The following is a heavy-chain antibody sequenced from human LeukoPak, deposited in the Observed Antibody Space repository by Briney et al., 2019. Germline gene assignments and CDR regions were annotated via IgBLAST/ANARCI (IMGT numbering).Heavy chain of an antibody. CDR2: ISGSGGST. J-gene: IGHJ4*02. D-gene: IGHD5-18*01. CDR1: GFTFSSYA. V-gene: IGHV3-23*01. Sequence: GGSLRLSCAASGFTFSSYAMSWVRQAPGKGLEWVSTISGSGGSTYYADSVKGRFTISRDKSKNTLYLQMNSLRAEDTAVYYCAKDSAAVDTGLSDYWGQGTLVTVSS. CDR3: AKDSAAVDTGLSDY.